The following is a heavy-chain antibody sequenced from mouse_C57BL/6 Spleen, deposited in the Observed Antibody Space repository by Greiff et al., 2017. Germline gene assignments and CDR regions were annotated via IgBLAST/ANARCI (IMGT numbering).Heavy chain of an antibody. Sequence: EVMLVESGGGLVKPGGSLKLPCAASGFTFSSYTMSWVRQTPEKRLEWVATISGGGGNTYYPDSVKGRFTISRDNAKNTLYLQMSSLRSEDTALYYCARHGGYGAMDYWGQGTSVTVSS. D-gene: IGHD2-2*01. V-gene: IGHV5-9*01. J-gene: IGHJ4*01. CDR2: ISGGGGNT. CDR3: ARHGGYGAMDY. CDR1: GFTFSSYT.